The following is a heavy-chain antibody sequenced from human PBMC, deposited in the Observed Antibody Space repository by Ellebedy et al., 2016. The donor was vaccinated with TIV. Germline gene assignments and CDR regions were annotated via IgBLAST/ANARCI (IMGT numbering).Heavy chain of an antibody. CDR1: GGTFSSYA. CDR2: IIPIFGTA. J-gene: IGHJ5*02. V-gene: IGHV1-69*05. CDR3: ARTGRPCSGGSCFSWFDP. Sequence: SVKVSXXASGGTFSSYAISWVRQAPGQGLEWMGGIIPIFGTANYAQKFQGRVTITRDTSASTAYMELSSLRSEDTAVYYCARTGRPCSGGSCFSWFDPWGQGTLVTVSS. D-gene: IGHD2-15*01.